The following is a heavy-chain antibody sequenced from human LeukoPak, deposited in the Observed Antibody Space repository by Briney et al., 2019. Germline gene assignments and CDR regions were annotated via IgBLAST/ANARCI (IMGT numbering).Heavy chain of an antibody. CDR3: ARGYYYDSSGYYYGHAY. D-gene: IGHD3-22*01. CDR2: INWNGGST. J-gene: IGHJ4*02. V-gene: IGHV3-20*04. CDR1: GFTFDDYG. Sequence: GGSLRLSCAASGFTFDDYGMSWVRQAPGKGLEWVSGINWNGGSTGYADSVKGRFTISRDNAKNSLYLQMNSLRAEGTALYYCARGYYYDSSGYYYGHAYWGQGTLVTVSS.